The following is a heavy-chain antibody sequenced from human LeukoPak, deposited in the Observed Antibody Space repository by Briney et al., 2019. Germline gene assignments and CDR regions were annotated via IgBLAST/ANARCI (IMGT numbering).Heavy chain of an antibody. Sequence: GGSLRLSCAVSGFTVSSNYMSWVRQAPGKGLEWVSVIYSGGSTSYADSVKGRFTISRDSSKNTPYLQMNSLRAEDTAVYYCARSRNDYGDYVRFDPWGQGTLVTVSS. J-gene: IGHJ5*02. CDR3: ARSRNDYGDYVRFDP. V-gene: IGHV3-53*01. D-gene: IGHD4-17*01. CDR2: IYSGGST. CDR1: GFTVSSNY.